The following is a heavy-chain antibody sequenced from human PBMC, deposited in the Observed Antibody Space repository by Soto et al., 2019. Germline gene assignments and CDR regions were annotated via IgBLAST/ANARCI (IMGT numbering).Heavy chain of an antibody. CDR2: IYYTETT. Sequence: SETLSLTCTVSGVSVTNGDYYWTWMRQSPGKGLEWIGNIYYTETTIYNPSLNSRLNISIDTSRNQFSLQLTSVTAADSAIYYCARQRRGGYWFDPWGQGTLVTVS. V-gene: IGHV4-30-4*01. CDR1: GVSVTNGDYY. CDR3: ARQRRGGYWFDP. J-gene: IGHJ5*02.